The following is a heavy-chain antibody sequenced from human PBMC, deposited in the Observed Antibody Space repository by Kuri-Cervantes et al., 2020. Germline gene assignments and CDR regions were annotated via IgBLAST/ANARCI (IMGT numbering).Heavy chain of an antibody. CDR3: ARGYDSSGYYYKSPWSSYYGMDV. J-gene: IGHJ6*02. Sequence: SETLSLTCAVSGGSISSSNWWSWVRQPPGKGLEWIGEIYHSGSTNYNPSLKSRVTISVDKSKNQFSLKLSSVTAADTAVYYCARGYDSSGYYYKSPWSSYYGMDVWGQGTTVTVSS. V-gene: IGHV4-4*02. CDR1: GGSISSSNW. CDR2: IYHSGST. D-gene: IGHD3-22*01.